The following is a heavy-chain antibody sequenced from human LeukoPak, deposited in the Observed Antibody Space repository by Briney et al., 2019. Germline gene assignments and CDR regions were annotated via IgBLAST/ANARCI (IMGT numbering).Heavy chain of an antibody. CDR1: GFSFSDAW. V-gene: IGHV3-15*04. J-gene: IGHJ4*02. CDR3: TTYGSGRKFDY. CDR2: IESKTDGGTT. D-gene: IGHD3-10*01. Sequence: GGSLRLSCAASGFSFSDAWMSWVRQIPGKGLEWVGRIESKTDGGTTDYAAPVKGRFTISRDDSTNTLYLQMHSLKSEDTAVYYCTTYGSGRKFDYWGQGILVTVSS.